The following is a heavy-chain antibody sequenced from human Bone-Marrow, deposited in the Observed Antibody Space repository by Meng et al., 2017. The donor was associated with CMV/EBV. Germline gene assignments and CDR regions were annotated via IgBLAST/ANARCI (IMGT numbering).Heavy chain of an antibody. CDR3: ARVGIAVAGTSSYYYGMDV. CDR1: GDSVSSNSAA. V-gene: IGHV6-1*01. J-gene: IGHJ6*02. CDR2: TYYRSKWYN. Sequence: LRLSCAISGDSVSSNSAAWNWIRQSPSRGLEWLGRTYYRSKWYNDYAVSVKSRITINPDTSKNQFSLQLNSVTPEDTAVYYCARVGIAVAGTSSYYYGMDVWGQGNTVTVAS. D-gene: IGHD6-19*01.